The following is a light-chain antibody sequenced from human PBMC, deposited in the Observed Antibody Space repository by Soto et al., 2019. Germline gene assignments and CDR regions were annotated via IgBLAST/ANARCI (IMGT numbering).Light chain of an antibody. V-gene: IGLV2-14*01. CDR1: SGDIGDYNY. CDR2: DVS. Sequence: QSALTQPASVSVSPGQSITISCVGTSGDIGDYNYVSWYQQHPGKVPKDIIYDVSNRPSGVSYRCSGTKSGNTASLTVSGLQAEDEADYYCCSYTRSGTLIFGTGTKLTVL. J-gene: IGLJ1*01. CDR3: CSYTRSGTLI.